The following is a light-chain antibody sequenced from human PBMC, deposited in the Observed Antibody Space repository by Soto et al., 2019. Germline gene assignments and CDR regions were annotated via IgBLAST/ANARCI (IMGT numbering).Light chain of an antibody. Sequence: EIVMTQSPATLSVSPGEGVTLSCRASESVRSKVAWYQQKPGQAPRLLIYGSSTRATGIPARFSGSGSGTDFTLTISSLQSEDFAVYYCQQYNNWPITFGQGTRLEI. CDR3: QQYNNWPIT. J-gene: IGKJ5*01. V-gene: IGKV3-15*01. CDR2: GSS. CDR1: ESVRSK.